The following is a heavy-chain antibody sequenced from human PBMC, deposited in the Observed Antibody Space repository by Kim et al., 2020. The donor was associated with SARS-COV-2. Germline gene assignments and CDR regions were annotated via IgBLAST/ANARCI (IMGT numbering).Heavy chain of an antibody. CDR2: INPGDSDI. CDR3: ARHPCSYISCLRSGMDV. CDR1: GYTFTTNW. Sequence: GESLKISCKASGYTFTTNWIGWVRHMPGKGLEWLGIINPGDSDIRYNPLFLGQVTISADRSIKTVYLQWSSLKASDTAIYYCARHPCSYISCLRSGMDVWGQGTAVTVSS. D-gene: IGHD2-15*01. V-gene: IGHV5-51*01. J-gene: IGHJ6*02.